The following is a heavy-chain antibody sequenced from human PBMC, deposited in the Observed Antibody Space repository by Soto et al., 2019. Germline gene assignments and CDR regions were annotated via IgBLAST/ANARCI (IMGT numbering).Heavy chain of an antibody. D-gene: IGHD2-2*01. V-gene: IGHV4-39*01. J-gene: IGHJ4*02. CDR1: GGSISSSSYY. CDR2: IYYSGST. CDR3: ARVYPNLGYCSSTSCLQHFDY. Sequence: SETLSLTCTVSGGSISSSSYYWGWIRQPPGKGLEWIGSIYYSGSTYYNPSLKSRVTISVDTSKNQFSLKLSSVTAADTAVYYCARVYPNLGYCSSTSCLQHFDYWGQGTLVTVSS.